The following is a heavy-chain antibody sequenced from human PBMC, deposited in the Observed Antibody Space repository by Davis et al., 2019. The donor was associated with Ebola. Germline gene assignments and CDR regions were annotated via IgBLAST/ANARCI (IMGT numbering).Heavy chain of an antibody. D-gene: IGHD1-26*01. CDR3: ARDGYSGSYFDY. J-gene: IGHJ4*02. CDR1: GFTFSSYA. Sequence: GESLTISCAASGFTFSSYAMHWVRQAPGKGLEWVAVISYDGSNKYYADSVKGRFTISRDNSKNTLYLQMNSLRAEDTAVYYCARDGYSGSYFDYWGQGTLVTVSS. V-gene: IGHV3-30-3*01. CDR2: ISYDGSNK.